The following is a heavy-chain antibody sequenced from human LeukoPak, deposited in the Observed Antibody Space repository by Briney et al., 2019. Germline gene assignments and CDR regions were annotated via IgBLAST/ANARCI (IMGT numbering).Heavy chain of an antibody. D-gene: IGHD3-10*01. V-gene: IGHV3-30*04. CDR3: ARCYYGSGAFDI. Sequence: GGSLRLSCAASGITFSSYAMHWVRQAPGRELQWVAVISHDGRYKHYAESVKGRFTISRDDPKNTLYLQMNSLRTEDTAVYYCARCYYGSGAFDIWGQGTMVTVSS. CDR2: ISHDGRYK. J-gene: IGHJ3*02. CDR1: GITFSSYA.